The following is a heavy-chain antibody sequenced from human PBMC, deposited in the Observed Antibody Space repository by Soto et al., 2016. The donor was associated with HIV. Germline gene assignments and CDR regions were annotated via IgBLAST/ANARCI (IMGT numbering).Heavy chain of an antibody. J-gene: IGHJ4*02. CDR2: ITGSGGST. CDR1: GFTFSSYA. Sequence: EVQLLESGGDLIQPGGSLRLSCAASGFTFSSYAMSWVRQAPGRGLEWVSAITGSGGSTYYADSVKGRFAISRGNSKNTLYLQMNSLRAEDTAIYYCAKHGLFDYWGQGTLVTVSS. V-gene: IGHV3-23*01. CDR3: AKHGLFDY.